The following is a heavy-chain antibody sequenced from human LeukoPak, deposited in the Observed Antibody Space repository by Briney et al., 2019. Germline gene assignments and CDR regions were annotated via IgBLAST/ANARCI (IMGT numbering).Heavy chain of an antibody. CDR1: GGSFIDYS. V-gene: IGHV1-69*08. J-gene: IGHJ5*02. D-gene: IGHD5-12*01. CDR2: IIAILDTA. CDR3: VRSGYDYDWFDP. Sequence: GASVMVSSKASGGSFIDYSISWVRQAPGQGLEWMGRIIAILDTAHYAQKFQGRFTIIADKSTTTVYMELSSLRSDDTAVYYCVRSGYDYDWFDPWGQGTLVTVSS.